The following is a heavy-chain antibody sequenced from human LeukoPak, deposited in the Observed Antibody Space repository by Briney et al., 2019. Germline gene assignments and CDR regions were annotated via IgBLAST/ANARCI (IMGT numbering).Heavy chain of an antibody. V-gene: IGHV3-23*01. CDR1: RFVFTNYA. CDR2: ISGSGGDT. Sequence: GGCLRLSCVASRFVFTNYAMTCVRQTPRKGLGCVSVISGSGGDTHYADSVKGRFTISRDNSKNTLNLQMNSLRAEDTAVYHCARASTGGWAPFDYWGQGTLVTVSS. D-gene: IGHD6-19*01. CDR3: ARASTGGWAPFDY. J-gene: IGHJ4*02.